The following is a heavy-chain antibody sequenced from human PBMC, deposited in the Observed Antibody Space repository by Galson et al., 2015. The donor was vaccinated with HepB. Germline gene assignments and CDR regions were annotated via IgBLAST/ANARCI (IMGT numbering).Heavy chain of an antibody. CDR3: AKERGLGYSYGYHYYYYGMDV. V-gene: IGHV3-30*02. Sequence: SLRLSCAASGFTFSSYGMHWVRQAPGQGLEWVAFIRYDGSNKYYADSVKGRFTITRDNSKNTLYLQMNSLRAEDTAVYYCAKERGLGYSYGYHYYYYGMDVWGQGTTVTVSS. CDR1: GFTFSSYG. CDR2: IRYDGSNK. J-gene: IGHJ6*02. D-gene: IGHD5-18*01.